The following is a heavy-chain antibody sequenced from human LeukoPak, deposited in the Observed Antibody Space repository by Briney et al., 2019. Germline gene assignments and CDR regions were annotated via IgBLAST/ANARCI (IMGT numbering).Heavy chain of an antibody. CDR2: IIPIFGTA. CDR3: ARAAAAGDETLDY. J-gene: IGHJ4*02. D-gene: IGHD6-13*01. Sequence: SVKVSCKASGGTFSSYAISWVRQAPGQGLEWMGGIIPIFGTANYAQKFQGRVTITADESTSTAYMELSSLRSEDTAVYYCARAAAAGDETLDYWGKGTLVSVSS. CDR1: GGTFSSYA. V-gene: IGHV1-69*13.